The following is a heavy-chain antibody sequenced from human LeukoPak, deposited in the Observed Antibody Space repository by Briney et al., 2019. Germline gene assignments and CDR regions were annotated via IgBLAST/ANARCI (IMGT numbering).Heavy chain of an antibody. CDR3: ARGTEGVDTAMSYYYYMDV. CDR1: GFTFSSYG. D-gene: IGHD5-18*01. CDR2: ISSSSSYI. V-gene: IGHV3-21*01. Sequence: PGGSLRLSCAASGFTFSSYGMSWVRQAPGKGLEWVSSISSSSSYIYYADSVKGRFTISRDNAKNSLYLQMNSLRAEDTAVYYCARGTEGVDTAMSYYYYMDVWGKGTTVTVSS. J-gene: IGHJ6*03.